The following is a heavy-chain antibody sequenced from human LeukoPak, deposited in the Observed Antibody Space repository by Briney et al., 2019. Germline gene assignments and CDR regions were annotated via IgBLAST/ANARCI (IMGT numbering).Heavy chain of an antibody. Sequence: PGGSLRLSCVASGFTFSSYEMNWVRQAPGKGLEWVSFISNSGSNRYYIASAKGRFTISRDNTKNALYLQMNSLRPEDTALYYCARELGVCSGGSCDAYDLWGQGTMVTVSS. CDR2: ISNSGSNR. V-gene: IGHV3-48*03. CDR1: GFTFSSYE. J-gene: IGHJ3*01. CDR3: ARELGVCSGGSCDAYDL. D-gene: IGHD2-15*01.